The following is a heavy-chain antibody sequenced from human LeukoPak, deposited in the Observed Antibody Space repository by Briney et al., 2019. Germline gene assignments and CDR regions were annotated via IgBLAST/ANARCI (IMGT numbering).Heavy chain of an antibody. CDR3: AKVHQYDILTGYYLGENSYIDY. D-gene: IGHD3-9*01. CDR1: GFNFNTQA. J-gene: IGHJ4*02. V-gene: IGHV3-23*01. CDR2: IWGSWGST. Sequence: GSLRLPFSTSGFNFNTQAMDWVRQAPGKGLGWVSAIWGSWGSTYYADSVKGRFTISRDNSKNTLYLQMNSLRAEDTAVYYCAKVHQYDILTGYYLGENSYIDYWGQGTLVTVSS.